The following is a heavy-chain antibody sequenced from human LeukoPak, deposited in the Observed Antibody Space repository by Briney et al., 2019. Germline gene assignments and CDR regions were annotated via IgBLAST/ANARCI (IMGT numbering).Heavy chain of an antibody. J-gene: IGHJ4*02. CDR2: IYNSGST. CDR3: ARQTFGVLYFDS. CDR1: GGSFSGYY. V-gene: IGHV4-59*10. Sequence: PSETLSLTCAVYGGSFSGYYWNWNRQPAGKGLEWMGRIYNSGSTNYNPSLKSRVTISTDLSKNQFSLKLTPVTPADPAPHYCARQTFGVLYFDSWGQGTLAIVSS. D-gene: IGHD3-10*01.